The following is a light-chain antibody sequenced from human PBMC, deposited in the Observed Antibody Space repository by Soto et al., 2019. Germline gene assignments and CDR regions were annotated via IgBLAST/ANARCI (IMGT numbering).Light chain of an antibody. CDR3: QQFDNLPLT. J-gene: IGKJ4*01. CDR2: DAS. V-gene: IGKV1-33*01. CDR1: QYISNY. Sequence: DIQMTQSPSSLSASVGDRVTITCQASQYISNYLNWYQQKPGKAPKILIYDASVLEAGVPSRFSGGGSGTHFTLTISSLQAEDVATYYCQQFDNLPLTFGGGTKVEIK.